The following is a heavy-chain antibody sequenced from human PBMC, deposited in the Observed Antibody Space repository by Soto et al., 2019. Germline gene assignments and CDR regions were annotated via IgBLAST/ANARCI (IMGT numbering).Heavy chain of an antibody. CDR2: IYYSGST. J-gene: IGHJ4*02. V-gene: IGHV4-31*03. Sequence: PSETLSLTCTVSGGSISSGGYYWSWIRQHPGKGLEWIGYIYYSGSTYYNPSLKSRVTISVDTSKNQFSLKLSSVTAADTAVYYCARRGYDFREFDYWGQGTLVTVSS. D-gene: IGHD5-12*01. CDR3: ARRGYDFREFDY. CDR1: GGSISSGGYY.